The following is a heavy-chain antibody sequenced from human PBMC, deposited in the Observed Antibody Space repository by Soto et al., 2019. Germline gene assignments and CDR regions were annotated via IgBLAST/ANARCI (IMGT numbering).Heavy chain of an antibody. CDR2: VYYSGTT. J-gene: IGHJ4*02. CDR1: GGSVSKKTNY. CDR3: ARTTAVPNTLRSRYFFDY. V-gene: IGHV4-61*01. D-gene: IGHD1-1*01. Sequence: SETLSLTCSVSGGSVSKKTNYWSWIRQPPGKRLEWSGYVYYSGTTNYNPSLKSRVTISVDLSKNQFSLRLSSVTTADTALYYCARTTAVPNTLRSRYFFDYWGQGTLVTVSS.